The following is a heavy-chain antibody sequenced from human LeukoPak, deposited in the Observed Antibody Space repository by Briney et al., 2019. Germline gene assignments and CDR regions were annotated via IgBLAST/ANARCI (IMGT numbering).Heavy chain of an antibody. D-gene: IGHD3-22*01. CDR2: ISYDGSNK. CDR1: GFTFSSYA. J-gene: IGHJ4*02. CDR3: ARQEARSYYYEGLDY. Sequence: GGSLRLSCAASGFTFSSYAMHWVRQAPGKGLEWVAVISYDGSNKYYADSVKGRFTISRDNSKNTLYLQMNSLRPDDTAIYFCARQEARSYYYEGLDYWGQGNLVTVSS. V-gene: IGHV3-30*04.